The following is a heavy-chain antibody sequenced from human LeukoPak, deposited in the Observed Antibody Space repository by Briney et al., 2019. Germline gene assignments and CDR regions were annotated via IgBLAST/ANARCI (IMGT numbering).Heavy chain of an antibody. D-gene: IGHD5-12*01. CDR3: AGAITADIDAFDI. CDR2: MNPNSGNT. V-gene: IGHV1-8*01. CDR1: GYTFTSYD. Sequence: ASVKVSCKASGYTFTSYDINWVRQATGQGLAWMGWMNPNSGNTGYAQKFQGRVTMTRNTSISTAYMELSSLRSEDTAVYYCAGAITADIDAFDIWGQGTMVTVSS. J-gene: IGHJ3*02.